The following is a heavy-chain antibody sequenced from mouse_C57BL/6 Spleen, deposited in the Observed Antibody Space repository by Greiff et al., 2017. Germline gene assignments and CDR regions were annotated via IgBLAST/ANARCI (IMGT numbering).Heavy chain of an antibody. Sequence: EVKLMESGPGLVKPSQSLSLTCSVTGYSITSGYYWNWIRQFPGNKLEWMGYISYDGSNNYNPSLKNRISITRDTSKNQFFLKLNSVTTEDTATYYCARSYDGYYSSWFAYWGQGTLVTVSA. D-gene: IGHD2-3*01. CDR1: GYSITSGYY. J-gene: IGHJ3*01. CDR2: ISYDGSN. V-gene: IGHV3-6*01. CDR3: ARSYDGYYSSWFAY.